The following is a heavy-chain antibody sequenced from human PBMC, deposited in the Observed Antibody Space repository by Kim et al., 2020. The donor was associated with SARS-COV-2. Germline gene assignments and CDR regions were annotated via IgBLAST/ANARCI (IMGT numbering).Heavy chain of an antibody. J-gene: IGHJ1*01. CDR2: INHSGST. CDR1: GGSFSGYY. Sequence: SETLSLTCAVYGGSFSGYYWSWIRQPPGKGLEWIGEINHSGSTNYNPSLKSRVTISVDTSKNQFSLKLSSVTAADTAVYYCARVGPGYSSGWYKHWGQGTLVTISS. CDR3: ARVGPGYSSGWYKH. V-gene: IGHV4-34*01. D-gene: IGHD6-19*01.